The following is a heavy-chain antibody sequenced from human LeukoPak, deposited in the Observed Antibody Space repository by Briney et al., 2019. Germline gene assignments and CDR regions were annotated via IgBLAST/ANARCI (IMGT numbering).Heavy chain of an antibody. J-gene: IGHJ4*02. Sequence: GRSLRLSCAASGFTFSSYRMNWVTQAPGKGLEWVSFISSSSAHINYADSVKGRFTISRDNPRNSLYLQMNSLRAEDTAVYYCARDIGGSYTAIDYWGQGTLVTVSS. CDR3: ARDIGGSYTAIDY. V-gene: IGHV3-21*01. CDR1: GFTFSSYR. D-gene: IGHD1-26*01. CDR2: ISSSSAHI.